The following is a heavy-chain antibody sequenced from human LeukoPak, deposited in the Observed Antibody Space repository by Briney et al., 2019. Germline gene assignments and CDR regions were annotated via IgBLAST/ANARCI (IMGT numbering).Heavy chain of an antibody. CDR1: GGSISSYY. CDR3: ARYSSSHSGYYYFGLDV. CDR2: IYYSGST. D-gene: IGHD6-6*01. Sequence: SETLSLTCTVSGGSISSYYWSWIRQPPGKGLEWIGYIYYSGSTNYNPSLKSRVTISVDTSKNQFSLKLSSVTAADTAVYYCARYSSSHSGYYYFGLDVWGQGTTVTVSS. J-gene: IGHJ6*02. V-gene: IGHV4-59*01.